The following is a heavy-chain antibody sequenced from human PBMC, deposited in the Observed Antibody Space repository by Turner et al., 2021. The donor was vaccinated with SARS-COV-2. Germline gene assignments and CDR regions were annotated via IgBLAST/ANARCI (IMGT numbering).Heavy chain of an antibody. D-gene: IGHD2-15*01. V-gene: IGHV3-53*01. CDR1: GLTVSSNY. CDR2: IYSGGST. Sequence: EVQLVASGGGLIQPGGSLRLSCAASGLTVSSNYMSWVRQAPGKGLEWVSVIYSGGSTFYADSVKGRFTSSRDNSKNTLYLQMNSLRAEDTAVYYCARDLGGLRFDYWGQGTLVTVSS. CDR3: ARDLGGLRFDY. J-gene: IGHJ4*02.